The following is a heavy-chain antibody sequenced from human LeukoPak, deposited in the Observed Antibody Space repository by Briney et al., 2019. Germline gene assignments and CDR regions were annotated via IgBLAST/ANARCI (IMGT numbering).Heavy chain of an antibody. Sequence: ASVKVSCKASGYTLPRYDINWVRQATGRGREWMGWMNPNSGNTGYAQKFQGRVTITRNTPISKVYMDASSLRSEYRAVYYCWGGFCSCASCPGGWFDPWGKGTMVTVSS. CDR2: MNPNSGNT. D-gene: IGHD2-2*01. V-gene: IGHV1-8*03. CDR3: WGGFCSCASCPGGWFDP. CDR1: GYTLPRYD. J-gene: IGHJ5*02.